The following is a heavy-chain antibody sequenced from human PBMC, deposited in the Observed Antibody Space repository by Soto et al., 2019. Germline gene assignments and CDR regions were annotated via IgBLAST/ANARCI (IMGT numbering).Heavy chain of an antibody. Sequence: QITLKESGPTLVKPTQTLTLTCTYSGFSLSTSGVGVGWIRQPPGKALEWLALIYWDDDKRYRPSLKSRLTITKDPSKNQVVLTMTNMDPVDTATYYCALSPRLHIAAAADWDYWGQGTLVSVSS. V-gene: IGHV2-5*02. CDR3: ALSPRLHIAAAADWDY. CDR1: GFSLSTSGVG. J-gene: IGHJ4*02. D-gene: IGHD6-13*01. CDR2: IYWDDDK.